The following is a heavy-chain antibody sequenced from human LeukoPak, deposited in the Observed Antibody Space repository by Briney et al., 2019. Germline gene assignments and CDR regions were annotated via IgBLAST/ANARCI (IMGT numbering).Heavy chain of an antibody. CDR2: IYWDDDK. CDR3: AHRIAAAGTELLDY. V-gene: IGHV2-5*02. Sequence: VSGPTLVNPTQTLTLTCTFSAFSLSTSGVGVGWIRQPPRKDLEWLALIYWDDDKRYSPSLKSRLTITKDTSKNQVVLTMTNMDPVDTATYYRAHRIAAAGTELLDYWGQGTLVTVSS. J-gene: IGHJ4*02. CDR1: AFSLSTSGVG. D-gene: IGHD6-13*01.